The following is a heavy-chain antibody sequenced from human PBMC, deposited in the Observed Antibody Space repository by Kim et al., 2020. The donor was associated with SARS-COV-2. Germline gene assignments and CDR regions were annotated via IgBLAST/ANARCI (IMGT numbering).Heavy chain of an antibody. Sequence: ASVKVSCKASGYTFTGYYMHWVRQAPGQGLEWMGRINPNSGGTNYAQKFQGRVTMTRDTSISTAYMELSRLRSDDTAVYYCASYGGNSDVAGFDYWGQGTLVTVSS. J-gene: IGHJ4*02. D-gene: IGHD4-17*01. CDR3: ASYGGNSDVAGFDY. V-gene: IGHV1-2*06. CDR1: GYTFTGYY. CDR2: INPNSGGT.